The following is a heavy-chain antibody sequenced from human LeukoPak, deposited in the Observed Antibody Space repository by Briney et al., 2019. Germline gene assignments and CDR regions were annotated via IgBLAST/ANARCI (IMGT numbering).Heavy chain of an antibody. V-gene: IGHV1-69*01. CDR3: VWGSYNYYYYGMDV. J-gene: IGHJ6*04. CDR2: IIPIFGTA. CDR1: GGTFSSYA. Sequence: SVKVSCKASGGTFSSYAISWVRQAPGQGLEWMGGIIPIFGTANYAQKFQGRVTITADESTSTAYMELSSLRSEDTAVYCCVWGSYNYYYYGMDVWGKGTTVTVSS. D-gene: IGHD3-16*01.